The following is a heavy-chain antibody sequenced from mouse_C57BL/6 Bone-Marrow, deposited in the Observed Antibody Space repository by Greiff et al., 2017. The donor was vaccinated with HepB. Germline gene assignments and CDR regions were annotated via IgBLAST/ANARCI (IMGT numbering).Heavy chain of an antibody. D-gene: IGHD4-1*01. CDR3: ARTPLGRGGAMDY. J-gene: IGHJ4*01. V-gene: IGHV2-9-1*01. Sequence: QVQLKESGPGLVAPSQSLSITCTVSGFSFTSYAISWVRQPPGKGLEWLGVIWTGGGTNYNSALKSRLSINKDNSKSQVFLKMNSLQTDDTARYYCARTPLGRGGAMDYWGQGTSVTVSS. CDR1: GFSFTSYA. CDR2: IWTGGGT.